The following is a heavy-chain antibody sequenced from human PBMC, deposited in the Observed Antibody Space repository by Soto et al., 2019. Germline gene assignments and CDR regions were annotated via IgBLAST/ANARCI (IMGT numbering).Heavy chain of an antibody. CDR1: GFTFNSYV. V-gene: IGHV3-23*01. CDR3: GRRTDKPSRAFDI. CDR2: ITSSGGDT. J-gene: IGHJ3*02. Sequence: EVQLLDSGGGLVQPGGSLRLSCAASGFTFNSYVMSWVRQAPGKGLEWVASITSSGGDTFYGDSVKGGFTISRDNSQKTISLQKNSLRAECTAVDDCGRRTDKPSRAFDIWGRGTMVTVSS.